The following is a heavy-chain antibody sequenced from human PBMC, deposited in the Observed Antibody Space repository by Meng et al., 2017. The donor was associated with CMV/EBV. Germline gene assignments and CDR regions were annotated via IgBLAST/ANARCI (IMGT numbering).Heavy chain of an antibody. D-gene: IGHD6-13*01. CDR1: GFTVSSNY. V-gene: IGHV3-30-3*01. J-gene: IGHJ6*02. CDR2: ISYDGSNK. Sequence: GESLKISCAASGFTVSSNYMSWVRQAPGKGLEWVAVISYDGSNKYYADSVKGRFTISRDNSKNTLYLQMNSLRAEDTAVYYCASRKQQLHYLDVWGQGTTVTVSS. CDR3: ASRKQQLHYLDV.